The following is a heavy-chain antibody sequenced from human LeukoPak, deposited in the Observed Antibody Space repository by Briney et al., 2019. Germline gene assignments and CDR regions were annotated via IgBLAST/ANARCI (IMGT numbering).Heavy chain of an antibody. CDR1: GFTFSSYW. CDR3: ARDRGSGYDENAFDI. J-gene: IGHJ3*02. CDR2: IKQDGSEK. V-gene: IGHV3-7*01. Sequence: GGSLRLSCAASGFTFSSYWMSWVRQAPGKGLEWVANIKQDGSEKYYVDSVKGRFTISRDNAKNSLYLQMNSLRAEDTAVYYCARDRGSGYDENAFDIWGQGTMVTVSS. D-gene: IGHD5-12*01.